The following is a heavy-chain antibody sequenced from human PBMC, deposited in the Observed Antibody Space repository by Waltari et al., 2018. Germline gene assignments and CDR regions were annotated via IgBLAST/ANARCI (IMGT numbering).Heavy chain of an antibody. CDR2: INAGNGNT. CDR3: ARALGVYCSGGSCYFDY. V-gene: IGHV1-3*01. CDR1: GYTFTSYA. J-gene: IGHJ4*02. Sequence: QVQLVQSGAEVKKPGASVKVSCKASGYTFTSYAMHWVRQAPGQRLEWMGWINAGNGNTKYSQKFQGRVTITRDTSASTAYMELSSLRSEDTAVYYCARALGVYCSGGSCYFDYWGQGTLVTVSS. D-gene: IGHD2-15*01.